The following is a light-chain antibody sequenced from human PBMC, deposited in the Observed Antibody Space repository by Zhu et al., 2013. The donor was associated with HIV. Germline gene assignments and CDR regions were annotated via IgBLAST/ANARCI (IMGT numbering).Light chain of an antibody. CDR1: QDIDRY. Sequence: DIQLTQSPSFLSASVGDRVTITCRASQDIDRYLAWYQQKPGKAPNLLIYGTSTLQSGVPSRFSGSGSETDFTLTISCLQSEDLAIYYCQQYYSLVTFGQGTKVEIK. V-gene: IGKV1-9*01. CDR2: GTS. J-gene: IGKJ1*01. CDR3: QQYYSLVT.